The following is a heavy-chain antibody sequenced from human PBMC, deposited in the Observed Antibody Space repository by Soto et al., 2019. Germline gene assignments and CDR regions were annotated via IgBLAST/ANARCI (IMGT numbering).Heavy chain of an antibody. J-gene: IGHJ4*02. D-gene: IGHD1-26*01. CDR1: GXTISSYC. Sequence: GSLRLSCAASGXTISSYCMHWVRQAPGKGLEWVAVISYDGSNKYYADSVKGRFTISRDNSKNTLYLQMNSLRAEDTAVYYCAKDRSGSYSGYFDYWGQGTLVTVSS. V-gene: IGHV3-30*18. CDR3: AKDRSGSYSGYFDY. CDR2: ISYDGSNK.